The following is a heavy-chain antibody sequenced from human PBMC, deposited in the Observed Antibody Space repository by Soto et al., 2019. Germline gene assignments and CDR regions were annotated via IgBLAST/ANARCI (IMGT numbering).Heavy chain of an antibody. CDR3: TTVVGIAAAGTPYYYYGMDV. CDR1: GFTLSNAW. CDR2: IKSKTDGGTT. D-gene: IGHD6-13*01. Sequence: GGSLRLSCAASGFTLSNAWMNWFRQAPGKGLEWVGRIKSKTDGGTTDYAAPVKGRFTISRDDSKNTLYLQMNSLKTEDTAVYYCTTVVGIAAAGTPYYYYGMDVWGQGTTVTVSS. V-gene: IGHV3-15*07. J-gene: IGHJ6*02.